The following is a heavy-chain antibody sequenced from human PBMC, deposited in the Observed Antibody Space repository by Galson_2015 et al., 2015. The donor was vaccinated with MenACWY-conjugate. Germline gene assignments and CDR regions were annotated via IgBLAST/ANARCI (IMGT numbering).Heavy chain of an antibody. Sequence: SLRLSCAASGFTFSSYAMSWVRQAPGKGLEWVSAISGSGGSTYYADSVKGRFTISRDNSKNTLYLQMNSLRAEDTAVYYCAKALNYGDYVYYYYGMDVWGQGTTVTVSS. V-gene: IGHV3-23*01. CDR3: AKALNYGDYVYYYYGMDV. CDR1: GFTFSSYA. CDR2: ISGSGGST. J-gene: IGHJ6*02. D-gene: IGHD4-17*01.